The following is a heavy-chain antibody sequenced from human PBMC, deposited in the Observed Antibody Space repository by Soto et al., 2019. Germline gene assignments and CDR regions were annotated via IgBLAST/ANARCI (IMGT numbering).Heavy chain of an antibody. V-gene: IGHV3-33*01. CDR3: ARDFREISGQWLVQDY. Sequence: GGSLRLSCAASGFTFSSYGMHWVRQAPGKGLEWVAVIWYDGSNKYYADSVKGRFTISRDNSKNTLYLQMNSLRAEDTAVYYCARDFREISGQWLVQDYWGQGTLVTVSS. CDR1: GFTFSSYG. CDR2: IWYDGSNK. D-gene: IGHD6-19*01. J-gene: IGHJ4*02.